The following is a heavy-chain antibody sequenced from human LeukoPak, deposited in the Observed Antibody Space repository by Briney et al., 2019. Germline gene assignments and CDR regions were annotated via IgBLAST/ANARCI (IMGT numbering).Heavy chain of an antibody. CDR1: GFTFSDHW. CDR2: IKSDGSDT. V-gene: IGHV3-74*01. CDR3: TRGRPRTVVTAILGPYAFDI. D-gene: IGHD2-21*02. J-gene: IGHJ3*02. Sequence: GGSLRLSCAASGFTFSDHWMNWVRQAPGKGLVWVSRIKSDGSDTYYADSVKGRFTISRDNAKNTLYLQMNSLRSEDTAVYYCTRGRPRTVVTAILGPYAFDIWGQGTMVTVSS.